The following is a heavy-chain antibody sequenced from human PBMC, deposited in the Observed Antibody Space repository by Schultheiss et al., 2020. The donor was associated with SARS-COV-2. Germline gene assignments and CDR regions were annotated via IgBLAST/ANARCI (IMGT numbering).Heavy chain of an antibody. D-gene: IGHD6-13*01. CDR2: ISWNSGSI. Sequence: GGSLRLSCAASGFTFSSYGMHWVRQAPGKGLEWVSGISWNSGSIGYADSVKGRFTISRDNAKNTLYLQMNSLRAEDTAVYYCASSRRGIAGDYWGQGTLVTVSS. CDR3: ASSRRGIAGDY. CDR1: GFTFSSYG. V-gene: IGHV3-74*01. J-gene: IGHJ4*02.